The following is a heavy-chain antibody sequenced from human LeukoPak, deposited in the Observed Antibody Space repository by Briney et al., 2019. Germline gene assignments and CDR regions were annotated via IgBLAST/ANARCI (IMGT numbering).Heavy chain of an antibody. J-gene: IGHJ4*02. CDR2: IIPIFGTA. CDR1: GGTFSSYA. Sequence: SVKVSCKXSGGTFSSYAISWVRQAPGQGLEWMGRIIPIFGTANYAQKFQGRVTITTDESTSTAYMELSSLRSEDTAVYYCAREEYYDFWSGYPHLDYWGQGTLVTVSS. D-gene: IGHD3-3*01. V-gene: IGHV1-69*05. CDR3: AREEYYDFWSGYPHLDY.